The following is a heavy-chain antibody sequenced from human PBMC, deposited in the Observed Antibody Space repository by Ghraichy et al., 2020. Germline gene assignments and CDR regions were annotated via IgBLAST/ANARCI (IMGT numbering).Heavy chain of an antibody. CDR1: GGSISSYY. V-gene: IGHV4-59*01. Sequence: SQTRSLTCTVSGGSISSYYWSWIRQPPGKGLEWIGYIYYSGSTNYNPSLKSRVTISVDTSKNQFSLKLSSVTAADTAVYYCARVKEYGPYCYYGMDVWGQGTTVTVSS. D-gene: IGHD2-2*01. CDR2: IYYSGST. J-gene: IGHJ6*02. CDR3: ARVKEYGPYCYYGMDV.